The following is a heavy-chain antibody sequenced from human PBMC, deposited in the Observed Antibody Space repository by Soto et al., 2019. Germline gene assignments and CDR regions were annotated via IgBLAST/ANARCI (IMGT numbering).Heavy chain of an antibody. CDR3: AREGSVPATELDAFDI. Sequence: QVQLQESGPGLVKPSQTLSLTCTVSGGSISSGGYYWSWIRQHPGKGLEWIGYIYYRGSTYYNPSLKSRCTISVDTSKNQFSLKLSSVTAADTAVYYCAREGSVPATELDAFDIWGQGTMVTVSS. D-gene: IGHD2-2*01. J-gene: IGHJ3*02. V-gene: IGHV4-31*03. CDR1: GGSISSGGYY. CDR2: IYYRGST.